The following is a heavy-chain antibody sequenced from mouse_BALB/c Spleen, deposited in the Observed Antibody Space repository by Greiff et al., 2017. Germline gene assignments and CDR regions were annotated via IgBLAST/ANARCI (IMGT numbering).Heavy chain of an antibody. CDR1: GFTFSSYA. Sequence: EVKLVESGGGLVKPGGSLKLSCAASGFTFSSYAMSWVRQTPEKRLEWVATISSGGSYTYYPDSVKGRFTISRDNAKNTLYLQMSSLRSEDTAMYYCAREELVDYWGQGTTLTVSS. CDR2: ISSGGSYT. V-gene: IGHV5-9-3*01. CDR3: AREELVDY. J-gene: IGHJ2*01. D-gene: IGHD4-1*01.